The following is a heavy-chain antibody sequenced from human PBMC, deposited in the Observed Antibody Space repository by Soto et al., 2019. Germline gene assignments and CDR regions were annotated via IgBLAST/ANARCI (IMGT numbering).Heavy chain of an antibody. V-gene: IGHV1-69*01. D-gene: IGHD2-2*02. Sequence: WMGGIIPIFGTANYAQKFQGRVTITADESTSTAYMELSSLRSEDTAVYYCATRYCSSTSCYTRYYGMDVWGQGTTVTVSS. CDR2: IIPIFGTA. CDR3: ATRYCSSTSCYTRYYGMDV. J-gene: IGHJ6*02.